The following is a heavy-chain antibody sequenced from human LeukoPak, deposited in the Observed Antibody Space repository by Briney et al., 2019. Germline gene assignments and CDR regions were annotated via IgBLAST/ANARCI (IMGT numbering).Heavy chain of an antibody. Sequence: PGGSLRLSCAASGFTFSSYGMHWVRQAPGKGLEWVAFIRYDGSNKYYADSVKGRFTISRDNSKNTLYLQMNSLRAEDTAVYYCAKAAGYSSSWYSDYWGQGTLVTVSS. V-gene: IGHV3-30*02. J-gene: IGHJ4*02. CDR3: AKAAGYSSSWYSDY. CDR2: IRYDGSNK. CDR1: GFTFSSYG. D-gene: IGHD6-13*01.